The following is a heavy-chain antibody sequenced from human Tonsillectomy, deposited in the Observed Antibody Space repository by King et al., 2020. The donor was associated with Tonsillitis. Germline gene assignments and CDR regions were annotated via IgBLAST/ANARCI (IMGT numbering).Heavy chain of an antibody. D-gene: IGHD2-2*01. CDR2: INPNSGGT. V-gene: IGHV1-2*02. Sequence: VQLVESGAEVKKPGASVKVSCKASGYTFTGYYMHWVRQAPGQGLEWMGWINPNSGGTNYAQKFQGRVTMTRDTSISTAFMELSRLRSDDTAVYYFARAVVVPAANDIYYYYYGMDVWGQGTTVTVSS. J-gene: IGHJ6*02. CDR1: GYTFTGYY. CDR3: ARAVVVPAANDIYYYYYGMDV.